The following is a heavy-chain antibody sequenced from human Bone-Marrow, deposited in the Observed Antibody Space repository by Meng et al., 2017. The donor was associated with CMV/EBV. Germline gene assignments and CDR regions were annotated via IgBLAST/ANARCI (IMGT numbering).Heavy chain of an antibody. CDR1: GFTFDDYG. Sequence: GESLKISCEASGFTFDDYGMSWVRQAPGKGLEWVSGINWKGSTTGYADSVKGRFTISRDNSKNTVYLQMNSLRAEDTAVDYCASLIVVVPAGIYYGMDVWGQGTTVTVSS. CDR3: ASLIVVVPAGIYYGMDV. J-gene: IGHJ6*02. D-gene: IGHD2-2*01. CDR2: INWKGSTT. V-gene: IGHV3-20*04.